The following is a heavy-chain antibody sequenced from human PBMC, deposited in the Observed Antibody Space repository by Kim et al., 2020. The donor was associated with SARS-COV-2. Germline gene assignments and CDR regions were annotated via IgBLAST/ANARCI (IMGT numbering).Heavy chain of an antibody. D-gene: IGHD2-15*01. CDR2: ISYDGSNK. CDR1: GFTFSSYG. Sequence: GGSLRLSCAASGFTFSSYGMHWVRQAPGKGLEWVAVISYDGSNKYYADSVKGRFTISRDNSKNTLYLQMNSLRAEDTAVYYCARGASTWVVVAAQDLWGQGTLVTVSS. V-gene: IGHV3-33*05. J-gene: IGHJ5*02. CDR3: ARGASTWVVVAAQDL.